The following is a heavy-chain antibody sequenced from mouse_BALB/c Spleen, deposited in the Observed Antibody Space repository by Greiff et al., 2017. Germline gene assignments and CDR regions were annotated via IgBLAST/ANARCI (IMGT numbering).Heavy chain of an antibody. J-gene: IGHJ2*01. D-gene: IGHD1-1*01. CDR1: GYTFTSYW. Sequence: LQESGAELARPGASVKLSCKASGYTFTSYWMQWVKQSPGQGLEWIGAIYPGDGDTRYTQTFKGKSTLTADKSSRTAYMQLSSLASEDSAVYYCARGGYYGSRSSFDYWGQGTTLTVAS. CDR3: ARGGYYGSRSSFDY. CDR2: IYPGDGDT. V-gene: IGHV1-87*01.